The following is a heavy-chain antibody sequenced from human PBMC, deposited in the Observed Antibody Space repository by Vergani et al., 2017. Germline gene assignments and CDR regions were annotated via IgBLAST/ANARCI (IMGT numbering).Heavy chain of an antibody. CDR2: MNPNSGNT. J-gene: IGHJ6*04. Sequence: QVQLVQSGAEVKKPGASVKVSCKASGYTFTSYDINWVRQATGQGLEWMGWMNPNSGNTGYAQKFQGRVTMTRNTPISTAYMELSSLRSEDTAVYYCAREGREYSRTRHHSSDRWCGMDVWGEGTTVTVSS. D-gene: IGHD6-6*01. CDR3: AREGREYSRTRHHSSDRWCGMDV. CDR1: GYTFTSYD. V-gene: IGHV1-8*01.